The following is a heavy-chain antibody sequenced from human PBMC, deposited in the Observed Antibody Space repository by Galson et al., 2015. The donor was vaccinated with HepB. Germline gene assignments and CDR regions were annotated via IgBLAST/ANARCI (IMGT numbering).Heavy chain of an antibody. D-gene: IGHD2-8*01. CDR2: IYYGGRT. CDR3: ARPLVLNGRFTPGVGPFHI. V-gene: IGHV4-39*01. CDR1: GISISGSQYF. J-gene: IGHJ3*02. Sequence: ETLSLPCDVSGISISGSQYFWGWIRQSPKKGLEWIGSIYYGGRTYFSPSFQSRVAMSVNTSKNQLSLTLSSVTAAATAVYHCARPLVLNGRFTPGVGPFHIWGHGTLVTVSA.